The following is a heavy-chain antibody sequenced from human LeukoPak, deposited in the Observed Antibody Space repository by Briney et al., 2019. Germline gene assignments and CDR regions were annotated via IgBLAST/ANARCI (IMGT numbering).Heavy chain of an antibody. CDR1: GFTVSSNY. D-gene: IGHD4-17*01. V-gene: IGHV3-66*02. J-gene: IGHJ5*02. Sequence: GGSPRLSCAASGFTVSSNYMSWVRQAPGKGLEWVSVIYSGGSTYYADSVKGRFTISRDNSKNTLYLQMNSLRAEDTAVYYCARIDGDYSRTPFDPWGQGTLVTVSS. CDR3: ARIDGDYSRTPFDP. CDR2: IYSGGST.